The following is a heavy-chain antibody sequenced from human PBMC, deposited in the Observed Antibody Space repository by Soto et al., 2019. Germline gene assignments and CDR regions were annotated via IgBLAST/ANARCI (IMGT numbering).Heavy chain of an antibody. CDR3: ARAAVAAGGPFDK. Sequence: SETLSLTCAVSGGSFIGFFWGWIRHPPGKGLEWIGEVNHGGITNYNPSLKSRVTISSDTSKNQFSLTLRSVTASDTAVYYCARAAVAAGGPFDKWGQGDLVTVSS. CDR1: GGSFIGFF. CDR2: VNHGGIT. J-gene: IGHJ4*02. D-gene: IGHD2-15*01. V-gene: IGHV4-34*01.